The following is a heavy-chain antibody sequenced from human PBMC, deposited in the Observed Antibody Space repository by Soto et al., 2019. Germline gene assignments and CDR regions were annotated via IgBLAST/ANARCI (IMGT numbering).Heavy chain of an antibody. D-gene: IGHD5-18*01. Sequence: QVQLVQSGAEVKKPGASVKVSCKASGYTFTSYGISWVRQAPGQGLEWMGWIRADNGNTNYAQKLQGRGTMTTDTSPXTAYTELRSLRSHDAAVYYCASTLLVGYGREGESDWGQGTLVTVSS. V-gene: IGHV1-18*01. J-gene: IGHJ4*02. CDR3: ASTLLVGYGREGESD. CDR1: GYTFTSYG. CDR2: IRADNGNT.